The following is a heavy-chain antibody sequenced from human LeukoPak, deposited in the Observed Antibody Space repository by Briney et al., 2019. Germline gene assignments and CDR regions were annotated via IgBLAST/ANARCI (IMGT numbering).Heavy chain of an antibody. Sequence: GASVKVSCKASGYTFTGYYMHWVRQAPGQGLEWMGWINPNSGGTNYAQKFQGRATMTRDTSISTAYMELSRLRSNDTAVYYCARVARAYYYGMDVWGQGTTVTVSS. CDR1: GYTFTGYY. CDR2: INPNSGGT. J-gene: IGHJ6*02. V-gene: IGHV1-2*02. CDR3: ARVARAYYYGMDV.